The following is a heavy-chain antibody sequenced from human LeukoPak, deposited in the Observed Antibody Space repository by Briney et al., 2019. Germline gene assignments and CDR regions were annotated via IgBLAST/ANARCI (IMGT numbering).Heavy chain of an antibody. V-gene: IGHV3-21*01. CDR3: ARDGTPLTDSIVGATMSTFDI. J-gene: IGHJ3*02. CDR1: GFTFSSYS. Sequence: AGGSLRLSCAASGFTFSSYSMNWVRQAPGKGLEWVSSISSSSSYIYYADSVEGRFTISRDNAKNSLYLQMNSLRAEDTAVYYCARDGTPLTDSIVGATMSTFDIWGQGTMVTVSS. D-gene: IGHD1-26*01. CDR2: ISSSSSYI.